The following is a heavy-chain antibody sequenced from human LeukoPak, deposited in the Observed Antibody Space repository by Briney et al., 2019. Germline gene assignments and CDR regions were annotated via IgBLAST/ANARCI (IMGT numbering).Heavy chain of an antibody. D-gene: IGHD4-17*01. CDR1: GFTFSSYA. J-gene: IGHJ4*02. CDR2: ISYDGSNK. Sequence: GRSLRLSCAASGFTFSSYAMHWVRQAPGKGLEWVAVISYDGSNKYYADSVKGRFTISRDNSKNTLYLQMNSLRAEDTAVYYCARDRTNNDYGDYGGLGYWGQGTLVTVSS. V-gene: IGHV3-30-3*01. CDR3: ARDRTNNDYGDYGGLGY.